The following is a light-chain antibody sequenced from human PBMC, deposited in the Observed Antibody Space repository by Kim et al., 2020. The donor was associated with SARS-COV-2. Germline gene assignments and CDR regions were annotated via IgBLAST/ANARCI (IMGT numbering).Light chain of an antibody. CDR1: QSVSSSY. V-gene: IGKV3-20*01. CDR3: QQYGSSPYT. J-gene: IGKJ2*01. CDR2: GAS. Sequence: LSTGETATRSCRASQSVSSSYLAWYQQKPGQAPRLLIYGASSRATGIPDRFSGSGSGTDFTLTISRLEPEDFAVYYCQQYGSSPYTFGQGTKLEI.